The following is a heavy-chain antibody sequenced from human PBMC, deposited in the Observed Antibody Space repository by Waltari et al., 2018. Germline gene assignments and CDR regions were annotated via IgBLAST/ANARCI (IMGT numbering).Heavy chain of an antibody. J-gene: IGHJ1*01. CDR2: ITPVFNTP. CDR1: GGSFSTSA. V-gene: IGHV1-69*01. CDR3: ARAVTGKEYFPY. Sequence: QVQVVQSGAEVKRPGSSVNVSCKASGGSFSTSAMSWVRQAPGQGLEWMGGITPVFNTPTYARNRQGRVSITADESTETVYMELRSLTSDDTALYYCARAVTGKEYFPYWGQGTLVVVSS. D-gene: IGHD6-19*01.